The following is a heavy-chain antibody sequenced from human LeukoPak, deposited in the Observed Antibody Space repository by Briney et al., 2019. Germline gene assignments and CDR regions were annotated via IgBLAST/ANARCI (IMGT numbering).Heavy chain of an antibody. CDR1: GGTFSGSA. J-gene: IGHJ6*03. CDR3: AGGDPFNYYMDV. Sequence: ASVKVSCKASGGTFSGSAIIWVRQAPGQGIEWMGGLIPLFGTTNCTRRFQGRITISTDESTTTAYMELSGLTFEDTAVYYCAGGDPFNYYMDVWGRGTTVSV. D-gene: IGHD4-17*01. CDR2: LIPLFGTT. V-gene: IGHV1-69*05.